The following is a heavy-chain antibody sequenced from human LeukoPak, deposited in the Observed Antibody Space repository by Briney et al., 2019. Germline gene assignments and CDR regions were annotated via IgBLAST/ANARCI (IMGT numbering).Heavy chain of an antibody. CDR3: ATDRYNWNYFDY. Sequence: GGSLRLSCAASGFTFSSYWMSWVRQAPGKGLEWVANIKPDGSEKYYVDSVKGRFTISRDNAKNSLYLQMNSLRAEDTAVNYCATDRYNWNYFDYWGQGTLVTVSS. D-gene: IGHD1-20*01. J-gene: IGHJ4*02. V-gene: IGHV3-7*01. CDR2: IKPDGSEK. CDR1: GFTFSSYW.